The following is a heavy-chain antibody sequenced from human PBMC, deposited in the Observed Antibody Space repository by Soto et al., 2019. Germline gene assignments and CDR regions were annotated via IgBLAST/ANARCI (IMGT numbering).Heavy chain of an antibody. Sequence: SETLSLTCTVSGGSISSYYWSWIRQPTGKGLEWIGYIYYSGSTNYNPSLKSRVTISVDTSKNQFSLKLSSVTAADTAVYYCARAGEDFFQLRAHHYCYYGWEVWLQGTTVTVSS. CDR2: IYYSGST. CDR3: ARAGEDFFQLRAHHYCYYGWEV. V-gene: IGHV4-59*01. CDR1: GGSISSYY. J-gene: IGHJ6*02. D-gene: IGHD2-2*01.